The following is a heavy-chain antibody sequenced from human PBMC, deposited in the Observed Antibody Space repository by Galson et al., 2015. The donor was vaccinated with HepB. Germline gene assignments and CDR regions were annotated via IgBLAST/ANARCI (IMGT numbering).Heavy chain of an antibody. CDR2: ISGSGGST. J-gene: IGHJ4*02. CDR1: GFTFSSYA. CDR3: ANLPPYYYDSSGYYSPGY. V-gene: IGHV3-23*01. D-gene: IGHD3-22*01. Sequence: SLRLSCAASGFTFSSYAMSWVRQAPGKGLEWVSAISGSGGSTYYADSVKGRFTISRDNSKNTLYLQMNSLRAEDTAVYYCANLPPYYYDSSGYYSPGYWGQGTLVTVSS.